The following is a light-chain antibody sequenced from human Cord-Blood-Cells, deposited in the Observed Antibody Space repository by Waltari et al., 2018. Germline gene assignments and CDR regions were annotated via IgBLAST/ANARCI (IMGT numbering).Light chain of an antibody. CDR3: QQRSNWPKT. V-gene: IGKV3-11*01. CDR1: QSVSSY. Sequence: EIVLTQSPATLSLSPGERATLSCRASQSVSSYLAWYQQTPGQAPRLLIYDASNRSTGIPARFSGSGSGTDCTFTISSLEPEDFAVYYCQQRSNWPKTFGQGTKREIK. CDR2: DAS. J-gene: IGKJ2*01.